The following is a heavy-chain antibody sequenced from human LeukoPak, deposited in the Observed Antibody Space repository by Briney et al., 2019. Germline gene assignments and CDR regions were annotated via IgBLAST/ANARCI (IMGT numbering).Heavy chain of an antibody. CDR2: IYASGST. Sequence: PSETLSLTCTVSGGSISRSSYYWGWIRQPPGKGLEWIGRIYASGSTNYNPSLKSRVTMSVDTSKNQFSLKLSSVTAADTAIYFCARMYSNKWPVDWGQGTLVTVSS. CDR3: ARMYSNKWPVD. V-gene: IGHV4-39*07. J-gene: IGHJ4*02. D-gene: IGHD2/OR15-2a*01. CDR1: GGSISRSSYY.